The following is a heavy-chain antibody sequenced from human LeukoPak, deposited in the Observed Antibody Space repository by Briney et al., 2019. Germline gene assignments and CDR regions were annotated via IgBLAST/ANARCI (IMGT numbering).Heavy chain of an antibody. D-gene: IGHD6-19*01. CDR1: GDSVSSNSVT. Sequence: SQTLSLTCAISGDSVSSNSVTWNWIRQSPSRGLEWPGRTYYRSTWYNDYAVSVRGRITINPDTSKNQFSLQLNSVTPEDTAVYYCAREGYSSGWYYYYYGMDVWGQGTTVTVSS. V-gene: IGHV6-1*01. CDR2: TYYRSTWYN. CDR3: AREGYSSGWYYYYYGMDV. J-gene: IGHJ6*02.